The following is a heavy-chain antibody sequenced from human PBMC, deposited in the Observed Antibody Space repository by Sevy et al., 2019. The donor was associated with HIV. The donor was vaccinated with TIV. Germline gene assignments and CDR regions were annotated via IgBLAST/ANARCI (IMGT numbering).Heavy chain of an antibody. Sequence: ASVKVSCKASGDIFSNYGINWVRQAPGQGLQWMGGILPISGLVNYAQKFQGRVTISADKSTGTVYMALSSLRSEDTAVYYSARDRPCGGDCYILDPWGQGVLVTVSS. D-gene: IGHD2-21*01. J-gene: IGHJ5*02. CDR2: ILPISGLV. CDR3: ARDRPCGGDCYILDP. V-gene: IGHV1-69*10. CDR1: GDIFSNYG.